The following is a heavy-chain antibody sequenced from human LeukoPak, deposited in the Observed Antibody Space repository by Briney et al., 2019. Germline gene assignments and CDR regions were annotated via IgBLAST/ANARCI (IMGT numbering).Heavy chain of an antibody. V-gene: IGHV4-34*01. CDR1: GGSFSRYY. CDR3: ARGSSGYFHPFDY. CDR2: INHSGSA. Sequence: PSETLSLTCAVYGGSFSRYYWTWIRQPPGKGLEWIGEINHSGSANYNPSLKSRVTISVDASKSQFSLRLSSVTAADTAVYYCARGSSGYFHPFDYWGQGTLSPSPQ. J-gene: IGHJ4*02. D-gene: IGHD3-22*01.